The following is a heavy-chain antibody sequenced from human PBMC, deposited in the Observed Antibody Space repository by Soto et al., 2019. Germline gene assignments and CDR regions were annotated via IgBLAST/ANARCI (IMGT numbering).Heavy chain of an antibody. CDR3: ARSYYGDSGFDI. D-gene: IGHD4-17*01. CDR2: IYYSGST. J-gene: IGHJ3*02. CDR1: GGSVSSGSYY. V-gene: IGHV4-61*01. Sequence: SETLSLTCTVSGGSVSSGSYYWSWIRQPPGKGLEWIGYIYYSGSTNYNPSLKSRVTISVDTSKNQFSLKLSSVTAADTAVYYCARSYYGDSGFDIWGQGTMVTVSS.